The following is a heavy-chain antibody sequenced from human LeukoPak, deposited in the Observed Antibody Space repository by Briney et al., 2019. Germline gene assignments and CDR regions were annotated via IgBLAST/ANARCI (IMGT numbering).Heavy chain of an antibody. V-gene: IGHV4-34*01. D-gene: IGHD3-22*01. CDR2: INHSGST. CDR3: ARVGGLRNYYDSSGYPHAFDI. Sequence: PSETLSLTCAVYGGSFSGYYWSWIRQPPGKGLEWIGEINHSGSTNYNPSLKSRVTISVDTSKNQFSLKLSSVTAADTAVYYCARVGGLRNYYDSSGYPHAFDIWGQGTMVTVSS. J-gene: IGHJ3*02. CDR1: GGSFSGYY.